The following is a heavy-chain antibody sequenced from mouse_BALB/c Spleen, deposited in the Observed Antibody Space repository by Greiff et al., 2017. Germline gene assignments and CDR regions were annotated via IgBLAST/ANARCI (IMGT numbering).Heavy chain of an antibody. D-gene: IGHD2-1*01. Sequence: VKLQESGAELMKPGASVKISCKATGYTFSSYWIEWVKQRPGHGLEWIGEILPGSGSTNYNEKFKGKATFTADTSSNTAYMQLSSLTSEDSAVYYCARQDYGNYLRAMDYWGQGTSVTVSS. CDR3: ARQDYGNYLRAMDY. CDR1: GYTFSSYW. J-gene: IGHJ4*01. CDR2: ILPGSGST. V-gene: IGHV1-9*01.